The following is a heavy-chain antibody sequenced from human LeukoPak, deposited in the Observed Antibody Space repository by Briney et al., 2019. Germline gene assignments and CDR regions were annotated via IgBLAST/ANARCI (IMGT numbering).Heavy chain of an antibody. CDR3: ATTFAVAGFWYFDL. CDR2: INHSGST. D-gene: IGHD6-19*01. J-gene: IGHJ2*01. Sequence: SETLSLTCAVYGGSFSGYYWSWIRQPPGKGLEWIGEINHSGSTNYNPSLKSRVTISVDTSKNQFSLKLSSVTAADTAVYYCATTFAVAGFWYFDLWGRGTLVTVSS. CDR1: GGSFSGYY. V-gene: IGHV4-34*01.